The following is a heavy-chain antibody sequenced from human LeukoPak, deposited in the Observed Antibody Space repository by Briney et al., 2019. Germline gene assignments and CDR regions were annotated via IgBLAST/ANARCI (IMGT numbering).Heavy chain of an antibody. CDR1: GYSFTSYW. Sequence: GESLKISCKGSGYSFTSYWIGWVRQMPGKGLEWMGIIYPGDSDTRYSSSSQGQVTISADKSISTAYLQWSSLKASDTAMYYCARGGPEMVAHFDYWGQGTLVTVSS. V-gene: IGHV5-51*01. CDR2: IYPGDSDT. D-gene: IGHD5-24*01. J-gene: IGHJ4*02. CDR3: ARGGPEMVAHFDY.